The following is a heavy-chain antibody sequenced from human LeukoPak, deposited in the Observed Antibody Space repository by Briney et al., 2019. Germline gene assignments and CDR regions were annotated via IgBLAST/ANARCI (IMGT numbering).Heavy chain of an antibody. CDR1: GGSINNYY. Sequence: SETLSLTCTVSGGSINNYYWSWIRQPAGKGLEWIGRIYTRGSTNYNPSLKSRVTMSVDTFKNQFSLKLSSVTAADTAVYYCARGRYCSADICSGGDAFDIWGQGTMVSVSS. J-gene: IGHJ3*02. CDR3: ARGRYCSADICSGGDAFDI. D-gene: IGHD2-15*01. CDR2: IYTRGST. V-gene: IGHV4-4*07.